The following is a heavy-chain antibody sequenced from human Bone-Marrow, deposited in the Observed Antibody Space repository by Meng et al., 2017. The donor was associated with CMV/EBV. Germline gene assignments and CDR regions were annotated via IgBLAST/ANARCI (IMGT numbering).Heavy chain of an antibody. J-gene: IGHJ6*02. CDR1: GYTFTSYG. CDR2: ISAYNGNT. D-gene: IGHD6-6*01. Sequence: ASVKVSCKASGYTFTSYGISWVRQAPGQGLEWMGWISAYNGNTNYAQKLQGRVTMTTDTSTSTAYMELRSLRSDDTAVYYCARDRSFGEQLRPYYYGMDVWGQGTTVTVSS. CDR3: ARDRSFGEQLRPYYYGMDV. V-gene: IGHV1-18*01.